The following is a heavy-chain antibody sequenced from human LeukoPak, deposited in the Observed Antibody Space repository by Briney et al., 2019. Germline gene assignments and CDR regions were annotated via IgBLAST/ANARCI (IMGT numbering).Heavy chain of an antibody. CDR1: GYTLTELS. CDR2: FYPEDGET. CDR3: ATAGYYGSGSYLP. D-gene: IGHD3-10*01. J-gene: IGHJ5*02. V-gene: IGHV1-24*01. Sequence: GASVSVSCTVSGYTLTELSMHWVRQAPGKGLEWMGGFYPEDGETIYAQKFQGRVTMTEDTSTDTAYMELSSLRSEDTAVYYCATAGYYGSGSYLPWGQGTLVTVSS.